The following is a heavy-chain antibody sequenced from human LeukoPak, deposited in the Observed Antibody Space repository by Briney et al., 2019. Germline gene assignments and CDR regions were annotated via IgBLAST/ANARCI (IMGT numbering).Heavy chain of an antibody. J-gene: IGHJ5*02. Sequence: SETLSLTCTVSGYSISSGYYWGWIRQPPGKGLEWIGNIYHSGSTYYNPSLKSRVTISVDTSKNQFSLKLSSVTAADTAVYYCASIYYYDSAPFDPWGQGTLVTVSS. CDR3: ASIYYYDSAPFDP. V-gene: IGHV4-38-2*02. CDR1: GYSISSGYY. D-gene: IGHD3-22*01. CDR2: IYHSGST.